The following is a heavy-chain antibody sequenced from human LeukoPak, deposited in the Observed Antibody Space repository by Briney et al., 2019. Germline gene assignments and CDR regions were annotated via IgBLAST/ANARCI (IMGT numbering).Heavy chain of an antibody. V-gene: IGHV4-34*01. J-gene: IGHJ6*03. Sequence: SETLTLTCAASGGSFSGYYWSWIRQPPGKGLEWVGEINHSGSTNYNPSLKSRGTISVDTSKNQFSLKVSSVTAADTAVYYCAREKLTIFGSFLRYYYYMDVWRKGTTDRVSS. CDR3: AREKLTIFGSFLRYYYYMDV. D-gene: IGHD3-3*01. CDR1: GGSFSGYY. CDR2: INHSGST.